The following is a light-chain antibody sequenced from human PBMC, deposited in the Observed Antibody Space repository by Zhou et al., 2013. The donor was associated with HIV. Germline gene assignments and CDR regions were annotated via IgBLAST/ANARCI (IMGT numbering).Light chain of an antibody. J-gene: IGKJ1*01. CDR1: QTVSSN. Sequence: QSPGTLSLSPGERATVSCRASQTVSSNLAWYQQKPGQAPRLLIYGASSRATGIPDRFSGSGSGTEFTLTISRLELEDFAVYHCQHYGTSPGTFGQGTKVEIK. CDR3: QHYGTSPGT. V-gene: IGKV3-20*01. CDR2: GAS.